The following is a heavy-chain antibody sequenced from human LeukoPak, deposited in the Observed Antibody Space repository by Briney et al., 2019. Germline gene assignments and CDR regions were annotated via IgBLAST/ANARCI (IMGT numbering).Heavy chain of an antibody. D-gene: IGHD3-22*01. CDR1: GFTFSSYA. V-gene: IGHV3-23*01. CDR3: AKGAKHYDSLFDY. Sequence: PGGSLRLSCAASGFTFSSYAMSWVRQAPGKGPEWVSTVSGSGSRTDNADSVKGRFTISRDNSKNTVYLQMNSLRADDTAVYYCAKGAKHYDSLFDYWGQGTLVTVSS. J-gene: IGHJ4*02. CDR2: VSGSGSRT.